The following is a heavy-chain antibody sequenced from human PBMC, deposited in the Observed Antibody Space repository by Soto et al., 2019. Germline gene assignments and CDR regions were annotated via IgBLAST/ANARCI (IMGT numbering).Heavy chain of an antibody. CDR2: TCYRSKWYN. J-gene: IGHJ3*02. CDR3: ARVPFGWERHHAFDI. V-gene: IGHV6-1*01. Sequence: XQTLSLTCAISGYSVASNSAAWNLIRQSPSRGLEWLGRTCYRSKWYNDYAVSVKSRITINPDTSKNQFSLQLNSVTPEDTAVYYCARVPFGWERHHAFDIWGQGTMVTVS. CDR1: GYSVASNSAA. D-gene: IGHD1-26*01.